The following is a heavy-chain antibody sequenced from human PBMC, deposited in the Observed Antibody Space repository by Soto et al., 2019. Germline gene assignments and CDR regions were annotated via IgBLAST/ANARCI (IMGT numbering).Heavy chain of an antibody. V-gene: IGHV3-30*18. CDR1: GFTFSSYG. J-gene: IGHJ4*02. Sequence: QPGGSLRLSCAASGFTFSSYGMHWVRQAPGKGLEWVAVISYDGSNKYYADSVKGRFTISRDNSKNTLYLQMNSLRAEDTAVYYCAKDPGYSYGFDYWGQGTLVTVSS. CDR2: ISYDGSNK. D-gene: IGHD5-18*01. CDR3: AKDPGYSYGFDY.